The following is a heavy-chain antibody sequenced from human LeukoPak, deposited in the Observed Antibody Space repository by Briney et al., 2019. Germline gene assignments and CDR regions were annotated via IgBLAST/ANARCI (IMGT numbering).Heavy chain of an antibody. CDR3: ARTRGIVVVPAARFDY. Sequence: PGGSLRLSCAASGFTFSSSGMHWVRQAPGKGLEWVAFIRYDGSNKYYADSVKGRFTVPRDNSKNTLYLQMKSLRAEDTAVYYCARTRGIVVVPAARFDYWGQGTLVTVSS. CDR1: GFTFSSSG. J-gene: IGHJ4*02. V-gene: IGHV3-30*02. CDR2: IRYDGSNK. D-gene: IGHD2-2*01.